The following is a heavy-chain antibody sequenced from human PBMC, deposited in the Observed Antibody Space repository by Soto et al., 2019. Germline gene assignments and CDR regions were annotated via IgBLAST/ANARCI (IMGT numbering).Heavy chain of an antibody. CDR3: AARGYSYGLLDYYYYMDV. D-gene: IGHD5-18*01. Sequence: ASVKVSCKASGYTFTSYAMHWVRQAPGQRLEWMGWINAGNGNTKYSQKFQGRVTITRDTSASTAYMELSSLRSEDTAVYYCAARGYSYGLLDYYYYMDVWGKGTTVTVSS. CDR2: INAGNGNT. J-gene: IGHJ6*03. V-gene: IGHV1-3*01. CDR1: GYTFTSYA.